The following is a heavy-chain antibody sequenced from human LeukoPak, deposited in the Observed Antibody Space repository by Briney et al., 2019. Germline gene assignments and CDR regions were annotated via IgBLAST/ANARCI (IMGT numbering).Heavy chain of an antibody. CDR2: INPSDGSA. J-gene: IGHJ4*02. CDR1: GYTFTGYY. Sequence: GASVKVSCKASGYTFTGYYMHWVRQAPGQGLEWMGIINPSDGSANYAQKLQGRVTMTRDTSTSTVYMDLSSLRSEDTAVYYCAKGGGGYSYGYDYWGQGTLVTVSS. V-gene: IGHV1-46*01. D-gene: IGHD5-18*01. CDR3: AKGGGGYSYGYDY.